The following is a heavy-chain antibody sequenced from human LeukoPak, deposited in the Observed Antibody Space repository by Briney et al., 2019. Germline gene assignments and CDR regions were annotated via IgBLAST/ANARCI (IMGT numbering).Heavy chain of an antibody. J-gene: IGHJ4*02. Sequence: PSETLSLTCSVSGGSTSSYYWSWIRQPPGKGLEWIGYIYKSGRTNYSPTLKSRVTISVDTSKNQFSLKLSSVTAADTAVYYCARGRRDGYNWDYWGQGTLVTVSS. CDR3: ARGRRDGYNWDY. V-gene: IGHV4-59*01. D-gene: IGHD5-24*01. CDR1: GGSTSSYY. CDR2: IYKSGRT.